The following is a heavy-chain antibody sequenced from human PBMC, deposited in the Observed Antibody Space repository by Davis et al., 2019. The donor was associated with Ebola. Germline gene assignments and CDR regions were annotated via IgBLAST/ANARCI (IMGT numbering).Heavy chain of an antibody. J-gene: IGHJ4*02. CDR1: GGSFSGYY. CDR3: ARGPLGIFDY. CDR2: INHSGST. D-gene: IGHD7-27*01. Sequence: SQTLSLTCAVYGGSFSGYYWSWIRQPPGKGLEWIGEINHSGSTNYNPSLKSRVTLSVDTSKNQFSLKLSSVTAADTAVYYCARGPLGIFDYWGQGTLVTVSS. V-gene: IGHV4-34*01.